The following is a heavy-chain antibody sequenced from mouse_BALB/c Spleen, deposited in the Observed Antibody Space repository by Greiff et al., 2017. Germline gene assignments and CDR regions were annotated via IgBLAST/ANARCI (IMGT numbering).Heavy chain of an antibody. CDR1: GFAFSRYW. J-gene: IGHJ1*01. CDR3: ARQTGTYWYFDV. Sequence: DVQLVESGGGLVQPGGSLKLSCAASGFAFSRYWMSWVRQAPGKGLEWIGEINPDSSTINYTPSLKDKFIISRDNAKNTLYLQMSKVRSEDTALYYSARQTGTYWYFDVWGAGTTVTVSS. CDR2: INPDSSTI. V-gene: IGHV4-1*02. D-gene: IGHD4-1*01.